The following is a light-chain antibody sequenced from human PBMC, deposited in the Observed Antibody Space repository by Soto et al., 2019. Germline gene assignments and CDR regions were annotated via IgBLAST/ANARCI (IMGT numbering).Light chain of an antibody. CDR1: QSVSSY. J-gene: IGKJ2*01. Sequence: EIVLTQSPATLSLSPGERATISCRASQSVSSYLAWYQQKPGQAPRLLIYDASNRATGIPARFSGSGSGTDFTLTISSLEPEDFEVYYCQKRSKFMYTIGQGTKLEIK. CDR2: DAS. CDR3: QKRSKFMYT. V-gene: IGKV3-11*01.